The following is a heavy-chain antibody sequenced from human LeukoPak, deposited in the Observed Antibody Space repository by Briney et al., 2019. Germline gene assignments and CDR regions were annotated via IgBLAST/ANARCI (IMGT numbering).Heavy chain of an antibody. CDR1: GGSFSGYY. CDR2: IIHSGST. D-gene: IGHD3-22*01. J-gene: IGHJ4*02. CDR3: ARVAPGDYDSSGYPEYYFDY. Sequence: SETLSLTCAVYGGSFSGYYWSWIRQPPGKGLEWIGEIIHSGSTYYNPSLKSRVTTSVDTSKNQFSLKLSSVTAADTAVYYCARVAPGDYDSSGYPEYYFDYWGQGTLVTVSS. V-gene: IGHV4-34*12.